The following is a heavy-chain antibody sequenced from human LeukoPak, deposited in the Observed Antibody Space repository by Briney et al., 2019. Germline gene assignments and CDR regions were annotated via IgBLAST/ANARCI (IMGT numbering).Heavy chain of an antibody. CDR3: ARALVGATRAFDI. Sequence: PSETLSLTCTVSDGSISSSSYYWSWIRQPPGKGLEWIGYIYHSGSTNYNPSLKSRVNISIDTSKNQFSLKLTSVTAADTAVYYCARALVGATRAFDIWGQGTMVTVSS. CDR1: DGSISSSSYY. J-gene: IGHJ3*02. D-gene: IGHD1-26*01. CDR2: IYHSGST. V-gene: IGHV4-61*01.